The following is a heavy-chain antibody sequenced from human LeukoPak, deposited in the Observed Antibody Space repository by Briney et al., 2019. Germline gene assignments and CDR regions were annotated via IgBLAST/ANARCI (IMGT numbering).Heavy chain of an antibody. D-gene: IGHD6-13*01. V-gene: IGHV4-31*03. CDR2: IYYSGST. Sequence: PSETLSLTCTVSGGSISSGGYYWSWIRQHPGKGLEWIGYIYYSGSTYYNPSLKSRVTISVDTSKNQFSLKLSSVTAADTAVYYCARDGPGSSFIIWGQGTLVTVSS. CDR1: GGSISSGGYY. CDR3: ARDGPGSSFII. J-gene: IGHJ4*02.